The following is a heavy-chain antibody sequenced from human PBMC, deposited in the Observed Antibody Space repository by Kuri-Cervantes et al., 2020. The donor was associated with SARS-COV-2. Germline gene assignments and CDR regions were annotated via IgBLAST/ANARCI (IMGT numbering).Heavy chain of an antibody. CDR2: IYSGGST. Sequence: GESLKISCAASGFTVSSNYMSWVRQAPGKGLEWVSVIYSGGSTYYADSVKGRFTISRDNAKNSLHLQMSSLRAEDTAVYYCARESLDWFYFDSWGQGALVTVSS. CDR1: GFTVSSNY. CDR3: ARESLDWFYFDS. D-gene: IGHD3/OR15-3a*01. V-gene: IGHV3-66*01. J-gene: IGHJ4*02.